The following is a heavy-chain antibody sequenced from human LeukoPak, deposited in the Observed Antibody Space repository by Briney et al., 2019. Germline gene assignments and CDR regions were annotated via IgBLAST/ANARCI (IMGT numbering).Heavy chain of an antibody. Sequence: ASVKVSCKASGYSFTDYYIHWVRLAPGQGLEWMGWINPKSGGAHYAQKFQGRVSKTRDTSINTVYLELSSLRSNDTAVYYCTRTREGVWGSYSPWGQGTLVTVSS. D-gene: IGHD3-16*01. V-gene: IGHV1-2*02. J-gene: IGHJ4*02. CDR3: TRTREGVWGSYSP. CDR1: GYSFTDYY. CDR2: INPKSGGA.